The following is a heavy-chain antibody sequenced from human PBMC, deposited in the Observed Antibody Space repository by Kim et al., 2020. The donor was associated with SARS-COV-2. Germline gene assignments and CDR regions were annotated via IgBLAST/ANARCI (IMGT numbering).Heavy chain of an antibody. CDR2: TSWNGGTS. CDR3: LGYIRSQLSAMDV. J-gene: IGHJ6*02. D-gene: IGHD3-16*02. CDR1: GFTFDDYA. V-gene: IGHV3-9*01. Sequence: GGSLRLSCVGFGFTFDDYAMHWVRQAPGKGLEWVAATSWNGGTSAYADSVKGRFTISRDNTKSTLYLQMSNLRAEDAGSYFCLGYIRSQLSAMDVWGQGT.